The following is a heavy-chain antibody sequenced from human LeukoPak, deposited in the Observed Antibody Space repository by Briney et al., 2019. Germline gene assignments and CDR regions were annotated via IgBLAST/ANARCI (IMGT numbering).Heavy chain of an antibody. CDR3: ARGADYGDYYFDY. J-gene: IGHJ4*02. Sequence: SETLSLTCTVSGGSISNYYWSWIRQPPGKGLEWIGYIYYSGSTNYNPSLKSRVTISVDMSKNQFSLKLSSVTAADTAVHYCARGADYGDYYFDYWGQGTLVTVSS. CDR2: IYYSGST. CDR1: GGSISNYY. V-gene: IGHV4-59*01. D-gene: IGHD4-17*01.